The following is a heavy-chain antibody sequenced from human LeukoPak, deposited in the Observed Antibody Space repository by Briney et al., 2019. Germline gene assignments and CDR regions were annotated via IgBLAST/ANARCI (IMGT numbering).Heavy chain of an antibody. CDR1: GFTFSSYA. CDR3: ARDKRRYFDW. CDR2: MYRNGSS. J-gene: IGHJ4*02. D-gene: IGHD3-9*01. Sequence: GGSLRLSCAASGFTFSSYAMSWVRQSPGRGLEWVSAMYRNGSSDYADSARDRFTISRDNSKNIVFLHMKTLRVDDTAIYYCARDKRRYFDWWGQGTLVTVSS. V-gene: IGHV3-23*05.